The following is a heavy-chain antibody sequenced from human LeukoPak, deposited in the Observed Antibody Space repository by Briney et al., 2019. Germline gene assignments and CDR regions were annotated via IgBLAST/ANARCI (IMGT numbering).Heavy chain of an antibody. Sequence: PSETLSLTCAVYGGSFSGYYWSWIRQPPGKGLEWIGEINHSGSTNYNPSLKSRVTISVDTSKNQFSLKLSSVTAADTAVYYCARGGGTYDSSGYYYVSFDYWGQGTLVTVSS. CDR2: INHSGST. CDR3: ARGGGTYDSSGYYYVSFDY. J-gene: IGHJ4*02. CDR1: GGSFSGYY. V-gene: IGHV4-34*01. D-gene: IGHD3-22*01.